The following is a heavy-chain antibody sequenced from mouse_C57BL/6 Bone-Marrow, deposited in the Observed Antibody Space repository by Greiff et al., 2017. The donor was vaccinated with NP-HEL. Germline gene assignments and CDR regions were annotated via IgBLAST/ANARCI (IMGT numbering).Heavy chain of an antibody. CDR1: GFTFNTYA. Sequence: EVKLVESGGGLVQPKGSLKLSCAASGFTFNTYAMHWVRQAPGKGLEWVARIRSNSSNYATYYADSVKDRFTISRDDSQSMLYLQMNNLKTEDTAMDYCVRERITTVDFDYWGQGTTLTVSS. D-gene: IGHD1-1*01. CDR2: IRSNSSNYAT. V-gene: IGHV10-3*01. J-gene: IGHJ2*01. CDR3: VRERITTVDFDY.